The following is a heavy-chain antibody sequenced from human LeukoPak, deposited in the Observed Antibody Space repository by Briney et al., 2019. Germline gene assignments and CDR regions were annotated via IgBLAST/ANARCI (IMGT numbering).Heavy chain of an antibody. CDR2: ISSSSSTI. J-gene: IGHJ5*02. D-gene: IGHD2-2*01. V-gene: IGHV3-48*04. Sequence: GGSLRLSCAASGFTFSSYSRNWVRQAPGKGLEWVSYISSSSSTIYYADSVKGRFTISRDNAKNSLYLQMNSLRAEDTAVYYSARDPNDIVVVPAATIVGWFDPWGQGTLVTVSS. CDR1: GFTFSSYS. CDR3: ARDPNDIVVVPAATIVGWFDP.